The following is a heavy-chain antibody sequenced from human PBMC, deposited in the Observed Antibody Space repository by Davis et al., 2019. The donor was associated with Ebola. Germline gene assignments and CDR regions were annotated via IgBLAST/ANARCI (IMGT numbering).Heavy chain of an antibody. D-gene: IGHD6-13*01. CDR1: GFTFSSYA. Sequence: PGGSLRLSCAASGFTFSSYAMSWVRQAPGKGLEWVSAIRDSGGRTYYADSVKGRFTISRDNSKNTLYLQMSGLRAEDTAVYYCASGRKDGTWSREFDYWGQGTLVTVSS. CDR3: ASGRKDGTWSREFDY. CDR2: IRDSGGRT. J-gene: IGHJ4*02. V-gene: IGHV3-23*01.